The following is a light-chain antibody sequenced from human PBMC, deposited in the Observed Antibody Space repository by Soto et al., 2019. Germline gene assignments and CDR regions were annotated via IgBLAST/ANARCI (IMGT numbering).Light chain of an antibody. CDR2: TIS. CDR1: QGVSSF. CDR3: QQYYGTPT. Sequence: IQLTQSPSSLSASVVDRVTITFRASQGVSSFLAWYQQKPGKAPKLLIYTISTLQSGVPSRFSGSGSGTDFTLTISSLQAEDVAVYYCQQYYGTPTFGQGTKVDIK. V-gene: IGKV1-9*01. J-gene: IGKJ1*01.